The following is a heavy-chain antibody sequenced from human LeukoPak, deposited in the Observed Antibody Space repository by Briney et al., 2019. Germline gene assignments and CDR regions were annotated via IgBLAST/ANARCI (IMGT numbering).Heavy chain of an antibody. CDR3: ARDSTGTTNWFDP. J-gene: IGHJ5*02. CDR2: ISSSSSYI. D-gene: IGHD1-1*01. V-gene: IGHV3-21*01. CDR1: GFTFSSYS. Sequence: PGGSLRLSCAASGFTFSSYSMNWVRQAPGKGLEWVSSISSSSSYIYYADSVKGRFTISRDNAKNSLYLQMNSLRAEDTAVYYCARDSTGTTNWFDPWGQGTLVTVSS.